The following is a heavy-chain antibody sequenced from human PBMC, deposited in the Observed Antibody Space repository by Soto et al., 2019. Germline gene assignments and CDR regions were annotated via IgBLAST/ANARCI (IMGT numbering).Heavy chain of an antibody. J-gene: IGHJ6*02. CDR1: GYTFTSYG. V-gene: IGHV1-18*01. D-gene: IGHD3-3*01. Sequence: ASVKVSCKASGYTFTSYGISWVRQAPGQGLEWMGWISAYNGNTNYAQKFQGRVTITADESTSTAYMELSSLRSEDTAVYYCAREGYYDFWSGSYYYYGMDVWGQGTTVTVS. CDR2: ISAYNGNT. CDR3: AREGYYDFWSGSYYYYGMDV.